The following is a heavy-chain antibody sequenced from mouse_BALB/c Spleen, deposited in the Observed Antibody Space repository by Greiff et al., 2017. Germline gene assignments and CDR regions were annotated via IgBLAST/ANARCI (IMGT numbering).Heavy chain of an antibody. D-gene: IGHD2-1*01. CDR1: GYTFTSYW. V-gene: IGHV1-69*02. CDR2: IYPSDSYT. J-gene: IGHJ4*01. Sequence: QVQLQQPGAELVRPGASVKLSCKASGYTFTSYWINWVKQRPGQGLEWIGNIYPSDSYTNYNQKFKDKATLTVDKSSSTAYMQLSSPTSEDSAVYYCTREKGYYGNYDYAMDYWGQGTSVTVSS. CDR3: TREKGYYGNYDYAMDY.